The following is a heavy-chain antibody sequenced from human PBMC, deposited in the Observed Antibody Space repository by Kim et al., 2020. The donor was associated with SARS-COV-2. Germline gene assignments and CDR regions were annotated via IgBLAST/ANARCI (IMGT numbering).Heavy chain of an antibody. CDR3: ARDRSGGTRDAFDI. V-gene: IGHV1-69*01. Sequence: AQKFQGGVTITADESTSTAYMELSSLRSEDTAVYYCARDRSGGTRDAFDIWGQGTMVTVSS. J-gene: IGHJ3*02.